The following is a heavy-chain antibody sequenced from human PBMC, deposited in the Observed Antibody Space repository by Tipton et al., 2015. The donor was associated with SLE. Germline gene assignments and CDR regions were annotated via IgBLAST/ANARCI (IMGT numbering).Heavy chain of an antibody. V-gene: IGHV4-34*01. Sequence: TQSLTCAVYGGSFSGYYWSWIRQPPGKGLEWIGEINHSGSTNYNPSLKSRVTISVDTSKNQFSLKLSSVTAADTAVYYCARGGYSGYDPSGSGSFDYWGQGTLVTVSS. J-gene: IGHJ4*02. CDR1: GGSFSGYY. CDR2: INHSGST. D-gene: IGHD5-12*01. CDR3: ARGGYSGYDPSGSGSFDY.